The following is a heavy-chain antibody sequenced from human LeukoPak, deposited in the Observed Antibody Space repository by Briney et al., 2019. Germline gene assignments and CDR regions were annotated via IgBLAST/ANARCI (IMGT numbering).Heavy chain of an antibody. D-gene: IGHD3-3*01. CDR1: GYTLTSYD. CDR2: MNPNSGNT. Sequence: ASVKVSCKASGYTLTSYDINWVRQATGQGLEWMGWMNPNSGNTGYAQKFQGRVTMTRNTSISTAYMELSSLRSEDTAVYYCARDFGVVIIPYYYYGMDVWGQGTTVTVSS. J-gene: IGHJ6*02. V-gene: IGHV1-8*01. CDR3: ARDFGVVIIPYYYYGMDV.